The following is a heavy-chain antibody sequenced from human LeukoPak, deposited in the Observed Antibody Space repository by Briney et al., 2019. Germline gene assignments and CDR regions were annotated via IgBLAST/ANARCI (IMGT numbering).Heavy chain of an antibody. CDR1: GGSFSGYY. CDR3: ARYSSSSGWFDP. V-gene: IGHV4-34*12. J-gene: IGHJ5*02. CDR2: IFYTGIP. Sequence: PSETLSLTCAVYGGSFSGYYWVWIRQPPGKGLEWLGNIFYTGIPYYNPSLKSRVTISVDTSKNQFSLRLTSVTAADTAVYYCARYSSSSGWFDPWGQGTLVTVSS. D-gene: IGHD6-6*01.